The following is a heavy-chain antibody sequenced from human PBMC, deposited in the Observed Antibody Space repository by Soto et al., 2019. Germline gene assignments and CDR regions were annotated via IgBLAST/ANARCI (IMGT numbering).Heavy chain of an antibody. D-gene: IGHD5-18*01. J-gene: IGHJ4*02. CDR1: GGSISSSNYY. CDR3: ARHDEYGYDFDY. V-gene: IGHV4-39*01. CDR2: IYYSGST. Sequence: SETLSLTCTVSGGSISSSNYYWGWIRQPPGRGLEWIGSIYYSGSTYYNPSLKSRVTISVDTSKNQFSLKLSSVTAADTAVYYCARHDEYGYDFDYWGQGTLVTVSS.